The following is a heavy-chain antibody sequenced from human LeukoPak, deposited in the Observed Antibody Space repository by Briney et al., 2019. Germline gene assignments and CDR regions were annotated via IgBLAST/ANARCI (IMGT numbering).Heavy chain of an antibody. V-gene: IGHV4-4*07. Sequence: SETLSLTCTVSGDSFSSYYWSWIRQPAGKGLEWIGRIYTSGSTNYNPSLKSRVTMSVDTSKNQFSLKLSSVTAADTAVYYCARDLNGLGWFDPWGQGTLVTVSS. CDR2: IYTSGST. D-gene: IGHD1-1*01. J-gene: IGHJ5*02. CDR3: ARDLNGLGWFDP. CDR1: GDSFSSYY.